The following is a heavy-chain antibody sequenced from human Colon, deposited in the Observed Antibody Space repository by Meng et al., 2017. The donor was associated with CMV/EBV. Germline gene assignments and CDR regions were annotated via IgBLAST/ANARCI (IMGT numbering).Heavy chain of an antibody. J-gene: IGHJ6*02. Sequence: GESLKISCAASGFTFSSYWMSWVRQAPGKGLEWVANIKQDGSEKYYVDSVKGRFTISRDNAKNSLYLQMNSLRAEDTAVYYCAREMRLPAAKGRYGTDVWGQGTTVTVSS. CDR1: GFTFSSYW. D-gene: IGHD2-2*01. CDR3: AREMRLPAAKGRYGTDV. V-gene: IGHV3-7*01. CDR2: IKQDGSEK.